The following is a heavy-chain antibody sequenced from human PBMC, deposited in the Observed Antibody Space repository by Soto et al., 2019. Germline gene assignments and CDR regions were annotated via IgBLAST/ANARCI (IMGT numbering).Heavy chain of an antibody. Sequence: GGSLRLSCAASGFTFSSYAMSWVRQAPGKGLEWVSAISGSGGSTYYADSVKGRFTISRDNSKNTLYLQMNSLRAEDTAVYYCAKDPFDTAMVIVYFAYWGQGTLVTVSS. D-gene: IGHD5-18*01. CDR1: GFTFSSYA. J-gene: IGHJ4*02. CDR3: AKDPFDTAMVIVYFAY. CDR2: ISGSGGST. V-gene: IGHV3-23*01.